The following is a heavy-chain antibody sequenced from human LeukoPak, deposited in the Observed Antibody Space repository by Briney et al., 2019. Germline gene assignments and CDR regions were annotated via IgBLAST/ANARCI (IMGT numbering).Heavy chain of an antibody. CDR2: ISYDGSNK. CDR3: ASGDYVWGSYRPGGFDY. J-gene: IGHJ4*02. Sequence: GGSLRLSCAASGFTFSSYAMHWVRQAPGKGLEWVAVISYDGSNKYYADSVKGRFTISRDNSKNTLYLQMSSLRAEDTAVYYCASGDYVWGSYRPGGFDYWGQGTLVTVSS. D-gene: IGHD3-16*02. CDR1: GFTFSSYA. V-gene: IGHV3-30-3*01.